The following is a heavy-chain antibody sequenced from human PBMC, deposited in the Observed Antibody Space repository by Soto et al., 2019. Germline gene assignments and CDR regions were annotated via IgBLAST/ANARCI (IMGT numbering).Heavy chain of an antibody. J-gene: IGHJ6*02. CDR3: ARDHSSIAVRRRYYYYGMDV. Sequence: SVKVSCKASGGTFSSYAISWVRQAPGQGLEWMGGIIPIFGTANYAQKFQGRVTITADESTSTAYMELSSLRSEDTAVYYCARDHSSIAVRRRYYYYGMDVCGQGTTVTVSS. D-gene: IGHD6-6*01. CDR1: GGTFSSYA. CDR2: IIPIFGTA. V-gene: IGHV1-69*13.